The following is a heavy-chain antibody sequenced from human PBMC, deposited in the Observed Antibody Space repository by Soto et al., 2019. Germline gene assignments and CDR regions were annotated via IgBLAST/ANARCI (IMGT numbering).Heavy chain of an antibody. J-gene: IGHJ5*02. D-gene: IGHD3-22*01. V-gene: IGHV4-39*01. CDR1: GDSISNSNYY. CDR3: ARSNSGYYKWFDP. Sequence: TSETLSLTCTVSGDSISNSNYYWGWIRQPPGKGLEWIANIYYSGITYYNPSLKRRVAISVDTSKNQFSLKLSSVTAADTAIYYCARSNSGYYKWFDPWGQGTLVTVSS. CDR2: IYYSGIT.